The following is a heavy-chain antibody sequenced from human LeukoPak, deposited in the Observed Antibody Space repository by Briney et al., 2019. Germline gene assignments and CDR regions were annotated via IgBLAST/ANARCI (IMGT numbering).Heavy chain of an antibody. CDR3: ARDNNGDY. CDR2: INPSGGGT. Sequence: GESLEISWQGSGYRFTSYWIGWVRPAPGQGLEWMGMINPSGGGTSYAQKFEGRLTMTRDTSTSIVYMELSSLRSEDTSSYYCARDNNGDYWGQGTLVTVSS. CDR1: GYRFTSYW. D-gene: IGHD2-8*01. J-gene: IGHJ4*02. V-gene: IGHV1-46*01.